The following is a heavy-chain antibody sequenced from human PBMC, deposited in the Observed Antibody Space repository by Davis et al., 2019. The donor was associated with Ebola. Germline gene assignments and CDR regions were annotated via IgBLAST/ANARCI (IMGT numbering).Heavy chain of an antibody. V-gene: IGHV4-59*01. CDR1: GGSFSGYY. CDR2: IYYSGST. Sequence: PGGSLRLSCAVYGGSFSGYYWSWIRQPPGKGLEWIGYIYYSGSTNYNPSLKSRVTISVDTSKNQFSLKLSSVTAADTAVYYCARFKGAFDIWGQGTMVTVSS. CDR3: ARFKGAFDI. J-gene: IGHJ3*02.